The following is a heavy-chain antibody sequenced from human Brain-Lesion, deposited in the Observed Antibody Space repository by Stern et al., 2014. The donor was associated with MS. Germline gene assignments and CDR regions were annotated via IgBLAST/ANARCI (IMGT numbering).Heavy chain of an antibody. Sequence: VQLVESGPGLVKPSQTLSLYCTVSGGSISSGGYYWSWIRQPAGKGLEWIGRIFNSGSTSYNPSLKSRVTISIDTSKTQFSLRLNSMTAADTAVYYCARGRVVPGFQYYATDVWGQGTTVIVSS. CDR2: IFNSGST. CDR1: GGSISSGGYY. J-gene: IGHJ6*02. CDR3: ARGRVVPGFQYYATDV. V-gene: IGHV4-61*02. D-gene: IGHD2-2*01.